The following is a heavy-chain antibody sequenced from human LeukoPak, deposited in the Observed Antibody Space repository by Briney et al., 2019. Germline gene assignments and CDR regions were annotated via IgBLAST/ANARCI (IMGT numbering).Heavy chain of an antibody. CDR1: GFTFSDHY. V-gene: IGHV3-11*04. Sequence: GGSLRLSCAVSGFTFSDHYFAWIRQAPGEGLEWISYISNSANTIYYADSVRGRFTISRDNAKNPLYLQMNSLRAEDTAVYYCARDKVTGTTGWFDPWGQGTLVTVSS. J-gene: IGHJ5*02. CDR3: ARDKVTGTTGWFDP. CDR2: ISNSANTI. D-gene: IGHD1/OR15-1a*01.